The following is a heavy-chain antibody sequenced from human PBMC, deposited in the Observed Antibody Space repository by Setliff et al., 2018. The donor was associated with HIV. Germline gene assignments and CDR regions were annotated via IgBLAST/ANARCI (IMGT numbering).Heavy chain of an antibody. J-gene: IGHJ4*02. V-gene: IGHV1-18*01. CDR3: GRSETRDSRGLYY. CDR2: MSPYNGDT. CDR1: GYTFTRYG. Sequence: ASVKVSCKVSGYTFTRYGITWVRQALGQGLEWVGWMSPYNGDTNYAQSFQGRVTMTRDTSTNTAYMELRSLRSDDTAVYYCGRSETRDSRGLYYWGQGTLVTDSS. D-gene: IGHD3-22*01.